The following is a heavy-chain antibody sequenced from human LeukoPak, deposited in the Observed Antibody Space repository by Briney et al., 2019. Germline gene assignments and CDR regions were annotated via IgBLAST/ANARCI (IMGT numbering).Heavy chain of an antibody. J-gene: IGHJ5*02. CDR2: IIPIFGTA. V-gene: IGHV1-69*05. D-gene: IGHD4-23*01. CDR3: ASLITRLRWANWFDP. Sequence: SVKVSCKASGGTFSSYAISWVRQAAGQGLEWMGGIIPIFGTANYAQKFQGRVTITTDESTSTAYMELSSLRSEDTAVYYCASLITRLRWANWFDPWGQGTLVTVSS. CDR1: GGTFSSYA.